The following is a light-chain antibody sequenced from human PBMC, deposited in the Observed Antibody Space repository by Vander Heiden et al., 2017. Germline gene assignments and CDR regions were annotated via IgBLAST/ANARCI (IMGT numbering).Light chain of an antibody. CDR2: EVI. J-gene: IGLJ2*01. Sequence: QSALTQPASVSGSPGQSITIPCTGTSSDVGGYNYVSWYQQHPGKAPKLMIYEVINRPSGVSNRFSGSKSGNTASLTISGLQSEDEADYYCSSYTSSNGMVFGGGTKLTVL. CDR3: SSYTSSNGMV. V-gene: IGLV2-14*01. CDR1: SSDVGGYNY.